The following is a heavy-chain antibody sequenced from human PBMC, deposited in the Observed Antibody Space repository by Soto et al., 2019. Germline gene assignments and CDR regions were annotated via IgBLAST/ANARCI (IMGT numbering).Heavy chain of an antibody. Sequence: QVQLQHWGAGLLKPSETLSRTCAVYGGSLSGYYWSWIRQPPGKGLEWIGEINDSGSTNYSPSFKRRVTISADTSKNQLSLKLTSVTAADTAVYYCARRGTMQYYFDYWGQGTLVPVFS. CDR3: ARRGTMQYYFDY. D-gene: IGHD2-2*01. V-gene: IGHV4-34*01. CDR1: GGSLSGYY. CDR2: INDSGST. J-gene: IGHJ4*02.